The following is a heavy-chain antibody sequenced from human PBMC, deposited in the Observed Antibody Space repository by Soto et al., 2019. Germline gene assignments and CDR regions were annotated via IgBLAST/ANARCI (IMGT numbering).Heavy chain of an antibody. D-gene: IGHD3-3*01. CDR2: IYYSGST. Sequence: SETLSLTCTVSGGSISSHYWSWIRQPPGKGLEWIGYIYYSGSTNYNPSLKSRVTISVDTSKNQFSLKLSSVTAADTAVYYCARDLFFGDRNWFDPWGQGTLVTVSS. V-gene: IGHV4-59*11. CDR3: ARDLFFGDRNWFDP. CDR1: GGSISSHY. J-gene: IGHJ5*02.